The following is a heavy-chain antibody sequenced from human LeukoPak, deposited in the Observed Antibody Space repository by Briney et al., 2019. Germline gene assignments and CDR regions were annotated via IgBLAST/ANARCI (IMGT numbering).Heavy chain of an antibody. V-gene: IGHV1-8*01. J-gene: IGHJ4*02. D-gene: IGHD3-16*02. CDR2: MNPNSGNT. CDR1: GYTFTSYD. Sequence: ASVKVSCKASGYTFTSYDINWVRQATGQGLEWMGWMNPNSGNTGYAQKFQGRVTMTRNTSISTAYMELSSLRSEDTAVYYCTRGPVLYRGYIYYFDYWGQGTLVTVSS. CDR3: TRGPVLYRGYIYYFDY.